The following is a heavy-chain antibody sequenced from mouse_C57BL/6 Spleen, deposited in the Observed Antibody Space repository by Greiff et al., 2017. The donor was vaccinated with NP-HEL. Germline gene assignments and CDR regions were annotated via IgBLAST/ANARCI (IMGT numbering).Heavy chain of an antibody. D-gene: IGHD4-1*01. CDR3: ARSRTGTAGGAY. CDR2: IDPANGNT. V-gene: IGHV14-3*01. J-gene: IGHJ3*01. Sequence: VQLQQSVAELVRPGASVKLSCTASGFNIQNTYMHWVKQRPEQGLEWIGRIDPANGNTKYAPKFQGRATITTDTSSNTAYLQLSSLTSEDTAIYYCARSRTGTAGGAYWGQGTLVTVSA. CDR1: GFNIQNTY.